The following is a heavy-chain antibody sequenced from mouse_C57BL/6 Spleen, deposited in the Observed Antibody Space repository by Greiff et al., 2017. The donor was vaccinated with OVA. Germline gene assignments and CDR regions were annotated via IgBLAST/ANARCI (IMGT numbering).Heavy chain of an antibody. CDR2: IDPANGNT. CDR3: ARASFITTVVATWDWYFDV. Sequence: VQLQQSVAELVRPGASVKLSCTASGFNIKNTYMHWVKQRPEQGLEWIGRIDPANGNTKYAPKFQGKATITADPSSNTAYLQLSSLTSEDTAIYYCARASFITTVVATWDWYFDVWGTGTTVTVSS. V-gene: IGHV14-3*01. CDR1: GFNIKNTY. D-gene: IGHD1-1*01. J-gene: IGHJ1*03.